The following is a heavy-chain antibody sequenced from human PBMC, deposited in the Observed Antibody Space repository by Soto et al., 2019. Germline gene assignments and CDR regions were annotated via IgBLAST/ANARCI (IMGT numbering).Heavy chain of an antibody. V-gene: IGHV3-23*01. CDR2: ISGSSGNST. D-gene: IGHD7-27*01. J-gene: IGHJ6*02. CDR1: GFTFSDYA. Sequence: EVQLLESGGGLVQPGGSLRLYCAASGFTFSDYAMNWVRQAPGKGLEWVSFISGSSGNSTYYADSVKGRFTVSRDNSKNTLYLQMNSLRAEDTAVYYCAKHPYWGRYYSNGMDVWGQGTTVTVSS. CDR3: AKHPYWGRYYSNGMDV.